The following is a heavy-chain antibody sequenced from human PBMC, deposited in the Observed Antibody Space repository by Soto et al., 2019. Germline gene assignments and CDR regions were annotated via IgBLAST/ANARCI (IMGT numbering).Heavy chain of an antibody. CDR3: ARGRPSGLRFLEWSK. Sequence: QVQLVESVGGVVQPGRSLRLSCAASGFTFSSYGMHWVRQAPGKGLEWVAVIWYDGSNKYYADSVKGRFTISRDNSKNTLYLQMNSLRAEDTAVYYCARGRPSGLRFLEWSKWGQGTLVTVSS. D-gene: IGHD3-3*01. V-gene: IGHV3-33*01. CDR2: IWYDGSNK. J-gene: IGHJ4*02. CDR1: GFTFSSYG.